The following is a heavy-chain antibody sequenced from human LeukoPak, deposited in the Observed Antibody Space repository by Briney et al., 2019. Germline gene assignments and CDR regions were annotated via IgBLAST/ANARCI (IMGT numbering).Heavy chain of an antibody. CDR2: FDPEDGET. J-gene: IGHJ4*02. D-gene: IGHD2-2*01. CDR3: ARAVCSTSCYLFDY. Sequence: ASVKVSCKVSGYTLTELSMHWVRQAPGKGLEWMGGFDPEDGETIYAQKFQGRVTMTEDTSTDTAYMELSSLRSEDTAVYYCARAVCSTSCYLFDYWGQGTLVTVSS. V-gene: IGHV1-24*01. CDR1: GYTLTELS.